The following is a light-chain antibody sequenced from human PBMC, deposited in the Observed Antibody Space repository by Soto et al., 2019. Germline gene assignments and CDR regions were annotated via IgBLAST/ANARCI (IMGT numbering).Light chain of an antibody. CDR2: GNS. CDR1: SSNTGAGYD. Sequence: QSVLTQPPSVSGAPGQRVTISCTGSSSNTGAGYDVHWYQQLPGTAPKLLIYGNSNRPSGVPDRFSGSKSGTSASLAITGLLAEDEADYYCQSYDSSLSGVVFGGGTKLTVL. J-gene: IGLJ2*01. V-gene: IGLV1-40*01. CDR3: QSYDSSLSGVV.